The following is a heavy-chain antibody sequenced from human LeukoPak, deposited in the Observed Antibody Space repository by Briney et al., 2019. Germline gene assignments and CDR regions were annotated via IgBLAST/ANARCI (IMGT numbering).Heavy chain of an antibody. D-gene: IGHD2-15*01. CDR1: GFTFSSYT. Sequence: PGGSLRLSCAASGFTFSSYTMHWVRQAPGKGLEWVAVISYDGSNKYYADSAKGRFTISRDNSKNMLYLQMNSLRAEDTAVYYCARGGRGPGDYFDLWGRGTLVTVSS. V-gene: IGHV3-30*04. CDR3: ARGGRGPGDYFDL. CDR2: ISYDGSNK. J-gene: IGHJ2*01.